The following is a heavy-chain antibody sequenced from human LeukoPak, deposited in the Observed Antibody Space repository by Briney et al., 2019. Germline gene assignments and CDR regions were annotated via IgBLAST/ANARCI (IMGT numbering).Heavy chain of an antibody. CDR2: ISDGGGTT. J-gene: IGHJ4*02. CDR1: GFTFSSYA. Sequence: PGGSLRLSCIASGFTFSSYAMSWVRQAPGKGLEWVSGISDGGGTTNYADAVKGRFTISRDKSKNTLFLQMNSLRAEDTAVYYCAKSYGDYLGYFDSWGQGTLVTVSS. V-gene: IGHV3-23*01. D-gene: IGHD4-17*01. CDR3: AKSYGDYLGYFDS.